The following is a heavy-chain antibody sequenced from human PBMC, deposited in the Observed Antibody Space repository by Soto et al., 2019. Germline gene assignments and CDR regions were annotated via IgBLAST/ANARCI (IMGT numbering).Heavy chain of an antibody. J-gene: IGHJ3*02. Sequence: KAXETLSLTCTVSSGSIGTYFWSWIRQPPGKGLEWIGYIYYSGTTNYNPSLKSRVTIFLDTSKNQFSLRLSSVTAADTAVYYCARGRGGTYDAFDIWGQGTLVTVSS. CDR2: IYYSGTT. CDR3: ARGRGGTYDAFDI. D-gene: IGHD1-26*01. V-gene: IGHV4-59*01. CDR1: SGSIGTYF.